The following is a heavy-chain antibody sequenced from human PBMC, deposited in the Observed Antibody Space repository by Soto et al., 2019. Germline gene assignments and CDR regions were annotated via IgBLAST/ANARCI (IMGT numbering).Heavy chain of an antibody. D-gene: IGHD1-1*01. CDR2: MGAHSGHT. J-gene: IGHJ6*02. V-gene: IGHV1-18*01. Sequence: QFQLVQSGAEVKKPGASVKVSCKASGYNFTRFGISWVRQAPGHGLEWMGWMGAHSGHTRQAQKFQGRIAMTTDAAMNTAYRDLRSLTSDVTALYYCGSEGAQLAQEDYCPFGGMDVWGQGTTVIVSS. CDR1: GYNFTRFG. CDR3: GSEGAQLAQEDYCPFGGMDV.